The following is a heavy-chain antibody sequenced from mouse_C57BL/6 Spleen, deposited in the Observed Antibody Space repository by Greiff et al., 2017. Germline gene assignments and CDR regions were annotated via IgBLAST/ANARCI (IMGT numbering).Heavy chain of an antibody. Sequence: VQLQQPGAELVKPGASVKLSCKASGYTFTCYWMHWVKQRPGQGLEWIGMIHPNSGSTNYNEKFKSKATLTVDKSSSTAYMQLSSLTSEDSAVYYCARTNLRDYFDYWGQGTTLTVSS. J-gene: IGHJ2*01. CDR2: IHPNSGST. CDR1: GYTFTCYW. V-gene: IGHV1-64*01. CDR3: ARTNLRDYFDY. D-gene: IGHD1-1*01.